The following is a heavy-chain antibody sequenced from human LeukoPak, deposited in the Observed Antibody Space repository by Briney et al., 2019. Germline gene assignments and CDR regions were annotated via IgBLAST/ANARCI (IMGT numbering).Heavy chain of an antibody. D-gene: IGHD2-15*01. CDR3: AKGYCSGGSCYSPPGFDP. V-gene: IGHV3-23*01. CDR2: ISGSGGST. Sequence: GGSLRLSCAASGFTFSSYAMSWVRQAPGKGLEWVSAISGSGGSTYCADSVKGRFTISRDNSKNTLYLQMNSLRAEDTAVYYCAKGYCSGGSCYSPPGFDPWGQGTLVTVSS. CDR1: GFTFSSYA. J-gene: IGHJ5*02.